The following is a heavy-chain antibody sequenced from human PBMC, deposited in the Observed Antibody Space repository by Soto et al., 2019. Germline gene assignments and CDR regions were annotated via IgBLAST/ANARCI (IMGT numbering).Heavy chain of an antibody. V-gene: IGHV5-51*01. CDR3: ARVAGIVDCRYYKGMDV. CDR2: IYPGDSAT. J-gene: IGHJ6*02. D-gene: IGHD3-22*01. CDR1: GYIFTRSW. Sequence: GESLKISCKGSGYIFTRSWIGWVRQMPGKGLEWMGSIYPGDSATRYSPSSQGQVTISADKSITTAYLQWNSLKASDTAIYYCARVAGIVDCRYYKGMDVWGQGTTVTVSS.